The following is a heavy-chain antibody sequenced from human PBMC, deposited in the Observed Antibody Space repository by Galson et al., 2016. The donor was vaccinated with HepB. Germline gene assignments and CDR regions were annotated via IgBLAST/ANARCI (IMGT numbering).Heavy chain of an antibody. J-gene: IGHJ4*02. Sequence: SLRLSCAASGFIFDDYGMSWVRQAPGQGLEWVSGINWIGDNTGYADSVKGRFPISKDNAKNSLYLQMNSPRAEGTALYYCARPTNGYSSAWPIDYWGQGTLVTVSS. CDR3: ARPTNGYSSAWPIDY. CDR1: GFIFDDYG. CDR2: INWIGDNT. V-gene: IGHV3-20*04. D-gene: IGHD6-25*01.